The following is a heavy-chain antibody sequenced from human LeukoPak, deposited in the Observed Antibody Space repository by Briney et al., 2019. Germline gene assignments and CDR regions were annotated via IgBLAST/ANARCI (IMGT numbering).Heavy chain of an antibody. CDR2: INHSGST. Sequence: SETLSLTCAIYGGSFSGYYWSWIRQPPGKGLEWIGEINHSGSTNYNPSLKSRVTISVDTSKNQISLKLRSVTAADTAVYYCARTYYYDNSGYEFDYWGQGTLVTVSS. J-gene: IGHJ4*02. V-gene: IGHV4-34*01. CDR3: ARTYYYDNSGYEFDY. CDR1: GGSFSGYY. D-gene: IGHD3-22*01.